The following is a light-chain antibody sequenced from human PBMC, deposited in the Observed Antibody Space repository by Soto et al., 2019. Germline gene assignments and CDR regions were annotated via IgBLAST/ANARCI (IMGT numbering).Light chain of an antibody. CDR3: QHYVNWPLT. J-gene: IGKJ4*01. Sequence: DIQMTQSPSSLSASVGDRVTITCRSSQSISKFLNWYKQKPGKAPKLLIYGASSLQRGVPARFSGSRSGAEFTLTISSLKSEDFEVYYCQHYVNWPLTFGGGTKVDIK. CDR2: GAS. V-gene: IGKV1-39*01. CDR1: QSISKF.